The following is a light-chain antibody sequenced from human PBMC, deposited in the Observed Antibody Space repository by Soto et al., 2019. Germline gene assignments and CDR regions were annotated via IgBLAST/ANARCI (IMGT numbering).Light chain of an antibody. CDR2: DVS. CDR1: SGDVGGYNY. CDR3: NSYTTSSTYV. V-gene: IGLV2-14*01. Sequence: QSALTQPASVSGSPGQPITISCTGTSGDVGGYNYVSWYQQHPGKAPKVMIYDVSNRPSGVSNRFSGSKSGNTASLTISGLQAEDEADYYCNSYTTSSTYVFGTGTKLTVL. J-gene: IGLJ1*01.